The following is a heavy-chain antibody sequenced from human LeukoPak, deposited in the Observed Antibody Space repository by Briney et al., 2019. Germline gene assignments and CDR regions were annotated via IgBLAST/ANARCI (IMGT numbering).Heavy chain of an antibody. V-gene: IGHV3-7*05. CDR1: GFTFSSYW. CDR3: ARHLYFDY. Sequence: GGSLRLSCAASGFTFSSYWLSWVRQAPGKGLEWVVNIKQDGSQKYYVDSVKGRFTISRDNAKNSLYLQMNSLRGEDTAVYYCARHLYFDYWGQGTLVTVSS. J-gene: IGHJ4*02. CDR2: IKQDGSQK.